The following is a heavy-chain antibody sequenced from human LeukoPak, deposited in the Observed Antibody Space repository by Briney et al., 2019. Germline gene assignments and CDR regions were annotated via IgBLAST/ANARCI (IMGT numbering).Heavy chain of an antibody. CDR1: GGSISSYY. CDR2: IYTSGST. CDR3: ARAIPYGSGSYLDY. D-gene: IGHD3-10*01. J-gene: IGHJ4*02. Sequence: SETLSLTCTVSGGSISSYYWSWIRQPAGKGLEWIGRIYTSGSTNYNPSLKSRVTMSVDTSKNQFSLKLSFVTAADTAVYYCARAIPYGSGSYLDYWGQGTLVTVSS. V-gene: IGHV4-4*07.